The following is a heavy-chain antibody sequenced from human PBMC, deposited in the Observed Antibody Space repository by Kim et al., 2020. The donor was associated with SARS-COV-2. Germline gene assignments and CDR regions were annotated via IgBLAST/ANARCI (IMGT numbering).Heavy chain of an antibody. Sequence: SETLSLTCTVGGGSITRHYWSWIRQPPGKGLEWIAYASSGGHRDYNPSLSSRSSIFIDTSNDQFSLKLKSVTAADTAIYYCARHLSTSGPSYTLDYWDQGALVIVSA. J-gene: IGHJ4*02. V-gene: IGHV4-59*08. CDR3: ARHLSTSGPSYTLDY. CDR2: ASSGGHR. D-gene: IGHD3-10*01. CDR1: GGSITRHY.